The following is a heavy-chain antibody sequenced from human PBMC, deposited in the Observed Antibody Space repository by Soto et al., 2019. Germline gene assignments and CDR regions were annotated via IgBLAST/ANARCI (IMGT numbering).Heavy chain of an antibody. CDR3: ARVSRSDAFDI. Sequence: QVQLQESGPGRVKPSQTLSLTCTVSGGSISSGDYYWSWIRQPPGKGLEWIGYIYYSGSTYYNPSLKSRVTIPVDTSKNQFSLKLSYVTSADTAVYYCARVSRSDAFDIWGQGTMVTVSS. CDR2: IYYSGST. V-gene: IGHV4-30-4*01. J-gene: IGHJ3*02. CDR1: GGSISSGDYY.